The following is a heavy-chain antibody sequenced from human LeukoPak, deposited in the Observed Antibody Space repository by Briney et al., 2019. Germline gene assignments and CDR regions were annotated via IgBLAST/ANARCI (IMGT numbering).Heavy chain of an antibody. CDR1: GYTFTSYW. V-gene: IGHV5-51*01. D-gene: IGHD3-22*01. Sequence: GESLKISCKASGYTFTSYWIGWVRQMPGKGLEWVGIIYPGDSDTRYSPSFQGQVTISADKSLSTAYLQWSSLKASDTDMYYCASSSYDTKGYYYVDHWGQGILVTVSS. J-gene: IGHJ4*02. CDR3: ASSSYDTKGYYYVDH. CDR2: IYPGDSDT.